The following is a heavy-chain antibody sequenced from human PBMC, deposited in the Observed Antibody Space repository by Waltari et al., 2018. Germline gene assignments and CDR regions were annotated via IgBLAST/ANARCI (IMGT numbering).Heavy chain of an antibody. J-gene: IGHJ4*02. D-gene: IGHD3-22*01. Sequence: EVQLVESGGVVVQPGGSLRLSCAASGLHFDDYAMHWVRQAPGKGLEWVSLISWDGGSTYYADSVKGRFTISRDNSKNSLYLQMNSLRAEDTALYYCAKDMGPYYYDSSGYLDYWGQGTLVTVSS. V-gene: IGHV3-43D*04. CDR1: GLHFDDYA. CDR3: AKDMGPYYYDSSGYLDY. CDR2: ISWDGGST.